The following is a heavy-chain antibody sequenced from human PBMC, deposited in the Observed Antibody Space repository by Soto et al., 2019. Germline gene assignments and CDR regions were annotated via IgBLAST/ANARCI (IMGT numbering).Heavy chain of an antibody. CDR1: GGSISSYY. J-gene: IGHJ4*02. Sequence: QVQLQESGPGLVKPSETLSLTCTVSGGSISSYYWSWIRQPPGKGLEWIGYIYYSGSTNYNPSLKSRVTISVDTSKNQLSLKVSSVTAADTAVYYCARRLGTSVDFWDQGTLVTVSS. CDR2: IYYSGST. CDR3: ARRLGTSVDF. V-gene: IGHV4-59*01. D-gene: IGHD1-1*01.